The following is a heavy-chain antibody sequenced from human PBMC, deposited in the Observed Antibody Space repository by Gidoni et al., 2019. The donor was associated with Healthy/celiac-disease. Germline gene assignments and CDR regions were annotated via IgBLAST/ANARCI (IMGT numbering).Heavy chain of an antibody. CDR3: AKTLDERMTICGVVGPQYYYYGMDV. J-gene: IGHJ6*02. CDR1: GFTFSRYA. V-gene: IGHV3-23*01. Sequence: EVQLLDSVGGLVQPGWSLRLSFAASGFTFSRYAISWVRQAQGKGLEWVSAIIGSVGSTYYEDSVKGRCTIYRDNSKKTVKLQMNSLRAEDTAVYYCAKTLDERMTICGVVGPQYYYYGMDVWGQGTTVTVSS. CDR2: IIGSVGST. D-gene: IGHD3-3*01.